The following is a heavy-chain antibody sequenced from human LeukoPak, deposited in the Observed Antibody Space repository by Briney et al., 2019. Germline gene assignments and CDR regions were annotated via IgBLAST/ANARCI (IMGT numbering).Heavy chain of an antibody. J-gene: IGHJ6*03. D-gene: IGHD2-21*01. V-gene: IGHV1-8*03. CDR1: VYTFTRYH. CDR2: MNPNSGNT. Sequence: GASVKVSCKASVYTFTRYHITWVRPATGQGLEWMGWMNPNSGNTGYAQKFQGRVTITRNTSISTAYMELSSLRSEDTAVYYCARVNSNYYYMDVWGKGTTVTVSS. CDR3: ARVNSNYYYMDV.